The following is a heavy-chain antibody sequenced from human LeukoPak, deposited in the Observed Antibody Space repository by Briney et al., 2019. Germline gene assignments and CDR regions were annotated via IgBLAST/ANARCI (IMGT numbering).Heavy chain of an antibody. D-gene: IGHD4-23*01. CDR1: GGSFSGYY. CDR3: ARGGRLLYGGKSFEYFQH. CDR2: INHSGST. V-gene: IGHV4-34*01. Sequence: SETLSLTCAVYGGSFSGYYWSWIRQPPGKGLEWIGEINHSGSTNYNPSLKSRVTISVDTSKNQFSLKLSSVTAADTAVYNCARGGRLLYGGKSFEYFQHWGQGTLVTVSS. J-gene: IGHJ1*01.